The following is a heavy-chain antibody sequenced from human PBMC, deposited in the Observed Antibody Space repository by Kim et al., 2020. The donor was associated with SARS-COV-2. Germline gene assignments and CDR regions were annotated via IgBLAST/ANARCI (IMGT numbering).Heavy chain of an antibody. V-gene: IGHV3-13*01. Sequence: PGSVKGRFTISRENAKNSLYLQMNSLRAGDTAVYYCARRYSGYDFSGMDVWGQGTTVTVSS. CDR3: ARRYSGYDFSGMDV. D-gene: IGHD5-12*01. J-gene: IGHJ6*02.